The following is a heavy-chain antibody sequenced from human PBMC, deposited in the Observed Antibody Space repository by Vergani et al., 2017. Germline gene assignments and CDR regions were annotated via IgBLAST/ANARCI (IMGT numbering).Heavy chain of an antibody. D-gene: IGHD3-10*01. CDR2: IDWDDDK. Sequence: QVTLKESGPALVKPTQTLTLTCTFSGFSLSTSGMRVSWIRQPPGKALEWLARIDWDDDKFYSTSLKTRLTISKDTSKNQEVLTMTNMDPVDTATYYCARISGGLQNWYFDLWGRGTLVTVSS. CDR1: GFSLSTSGMR. V-gene: IGHV2-70*04. CDR3: ARISGGLQNWYFDL. J-gene: IGHJ2*01.